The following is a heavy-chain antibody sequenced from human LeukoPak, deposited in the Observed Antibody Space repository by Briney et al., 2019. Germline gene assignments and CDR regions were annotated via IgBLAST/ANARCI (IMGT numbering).Heavy chain of an antibody. V-gene: IGHV1-69*04. Sequence: SVNVSCKASGGTFSSYAISWVRQAPGQGLEWMGRIIPILGIANYAQKFQGRVTITADKSTSTAYMELSSLRSEDTAVYYCARGLQNYYDSSGYSPPYFDYWGQGTLVTVSS. CDR1: GGTFSSYA. D-gene: IGHD3-22*01. J-gene: IGHJ4*02. CDR3: ARGLQNYYDSSGYSPPYFDY. CDR2: IIPILGIA.